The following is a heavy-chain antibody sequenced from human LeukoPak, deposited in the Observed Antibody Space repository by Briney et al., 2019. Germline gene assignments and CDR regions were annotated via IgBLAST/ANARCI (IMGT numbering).Heavy chain of an antibody. Sequence: GGSLRLSCAASGFTFSSYAMHWVRQAPGKGLEWVTGLSYDGSKEYYADSVKGRFTISRDNSKNTLYLQMNSLRAEDTAVYYCARDGGSAFDYWGQGTLVTVSS. J-gene: IGHJ4*02. CDR2: LSYDGSKE. CDR1: GFTFSSYA. CDR3: ARDGGSAFDY. V-gene: IGHV3-30*04. D-gene: IGHD3-10*01.